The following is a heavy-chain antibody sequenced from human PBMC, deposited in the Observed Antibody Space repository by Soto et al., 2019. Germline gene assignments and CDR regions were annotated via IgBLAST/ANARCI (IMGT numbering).Heavy chain of an antibody. V-gene: IGHV4-30-4*01. D-gene: IGHD3-22*01. J-gene: IGHJ4*02. CDR1: GGSINSGDYY. CDR2: IYYSGTT. Sequence: QVQLQESGPGLVKPSQTLSLTCSVSGGSINSGDYYWSWIRQPPGKGLEWIGYIYYSGTTYYNPSLKSRVTISVDTSKNQFSLQLSSVTAADTAVYYCARAGFAKYYDTKGLDSWGQGTLVTVSS. CDR3: ARAGFAKYYDTKGLDS.